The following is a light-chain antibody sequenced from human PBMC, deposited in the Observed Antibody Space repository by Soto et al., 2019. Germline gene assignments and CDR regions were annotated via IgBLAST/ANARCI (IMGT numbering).Light chain of an antibody. J-gene: IGKJ4*01. Sequence: EIVMTQSPATPSVSPGERATLSCRASQSVSGNFAWYQPKPGQAPRLLIYGASTRAMVIPAGFSGSGCGTDFTLTISSLQSEDFAVYYCQHYNTWLTFGGGTKGNIK. CDR3: QHYNTWLT. V-gene: IGKV3-15*01. CDR2: GAS. CDR1: QSVSGN.